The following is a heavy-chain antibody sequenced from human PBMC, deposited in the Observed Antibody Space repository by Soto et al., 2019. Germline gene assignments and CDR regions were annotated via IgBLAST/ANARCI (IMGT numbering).Heavy chain of an antibody. Sequence: XQXLSLTCENSGDXVSSNRDAWNWTRQSPSRGLEWLGRTYSRSRWYSDYAVSVKSRITINPDTSKNQFSLKLNSVTPEDTAVYYCAREIAAPSFDPWGQGIRGTVSS. D-gene: IGHD6-13*01. CDR3: AREIAAPSFDP. CDR1: GDXVSSNRDA. CDR2: TYSRSRWYS. V-gene: IGHV6-1*01. J-gene: IGHJ5*02.